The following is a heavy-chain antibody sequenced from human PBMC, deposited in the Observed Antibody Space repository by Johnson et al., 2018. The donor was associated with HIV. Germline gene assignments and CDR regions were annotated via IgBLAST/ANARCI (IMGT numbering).Heavy chain of an antibody. CDR1: GFTFDDYD. CDR2: INWNGGST. J-gene: IGHJ3*02. D-gene: IGHD3-3*01. Sequence: EVQLVESGGGVVRPGGSQRLSCVASGFTFDDYDMSWVRQTPGTGLEWVSVINWNGGSTDYADSVKGRFTISRDNAKNSLYLQMNSLRVEDTALYYCARKIRITIFGLVISQSNDAFDIWGQGTMVTVSS. V-gene: IGHV3-20*04. CDR3: ARKIRITIFGLVISQSNDAFDI.